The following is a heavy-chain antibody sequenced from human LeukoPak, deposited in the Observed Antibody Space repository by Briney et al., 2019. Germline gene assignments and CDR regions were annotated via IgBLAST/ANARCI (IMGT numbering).Heavy chain of an antibody. V-gene: IGHV4-59*01. CDR2: IYYSGST. Sequence: TSETLSLTCTVSGGSISSYYWSWIRQPPGKGLEWIGYIYYSGSTNYIPSLKSRVTMSVDMSKNQLSLKLSSVTAADTAVYYCARWYCGSNTCYHVDVWGKGTTVTVSS. CDR1: GGSISSYY. D-gene: IGHD2-2*01. J-gene: IGHJ6*03. CDR3: ARWYCGSNTCYHVDV.